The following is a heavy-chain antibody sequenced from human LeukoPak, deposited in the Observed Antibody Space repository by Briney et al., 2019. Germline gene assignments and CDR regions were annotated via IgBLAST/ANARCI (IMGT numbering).Heavy chain of an antibody. V-gene: IGHV3-30-3*01. CDR2: ISYDGSDT. CDR1: GXTFSSYA. Sequence: GRSLRLSFDASGXTFSSYAMHWGRQGPGQELERGRIISYDGSDTYYTDSVKGRFTISRDNSKNTLYLQMNSLSAEDTAVYYCASARVVEVLATPTALDYWGQGTLVTVSS. D-gene: IGHD2-15*01. CDR3: ASARVVEVLATPTALDY. J-gene: IGHJ4*02.